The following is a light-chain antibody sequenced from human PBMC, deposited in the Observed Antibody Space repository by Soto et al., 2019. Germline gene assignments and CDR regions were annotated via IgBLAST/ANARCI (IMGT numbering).Light chain of an antibody. CDR3: QSYDSSLSLYV. V-gene: IGLV1-40*01. J-gene: IGLJ1*01. CDR2: GNT. CDR1: SSNIGAGYD. Sequence: QSALTQPPSVSGAPGQRVTISCTGSSSNIGAGYDVHWYQQLPGTAPKLLIYGNTNRPSGVPDRFSASKSGTSASLAITGLQAEDEADYYCQSYDSSLSLYVFGTGTKLTVL.